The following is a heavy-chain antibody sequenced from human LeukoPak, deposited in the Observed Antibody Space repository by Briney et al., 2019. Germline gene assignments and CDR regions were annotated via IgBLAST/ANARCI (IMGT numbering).Heavy chain of an antibody. CDR2: INPSGGST. CDR1: GYTFTSYY. Sequence: ASVKVSCKASGYTFTSYYMHWVRQAPGQGLEWMGIINPSGGSTSYAQKFQGRVTMTRDTSTSTVYMELSSLRSEDTAVYYCARPAHIVVVTAMDYYGMDVWGQGTTVTVSS. D-gene: IGHD2-21*02. V-gene: IGHV1-46*01. J-gene: IGHJ6*02. CDR3: ARPAHIVVVTAMDYYGMDV.